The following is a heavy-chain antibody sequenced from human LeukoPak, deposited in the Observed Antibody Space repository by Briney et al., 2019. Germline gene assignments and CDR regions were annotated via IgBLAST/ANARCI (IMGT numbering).Heavy chain of an antibody. V-gene: IGHV4-38-2*01. CDR3: ARALSYYYGSGSYYHDY. CDR1: GYSISSGYY. Sequence: PSETLSLTCAVPGYSISSGYYWGWIRQPPGKGLEWIGSIYHSGSTYYNPSLKSRVTISVDTSKNQFSLKLSSVTAADTAVYYCARALSYYYGSGSYYHDYWGQGTLVTVSS. CDR2: IYHSGST. D-gene: IGHD3-10*01. J-gene: IGHJ4*02.